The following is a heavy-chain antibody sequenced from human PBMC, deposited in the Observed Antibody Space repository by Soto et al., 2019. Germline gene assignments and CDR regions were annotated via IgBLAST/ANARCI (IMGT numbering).Heavy chain of an antibody. V-gene: IGHV1-3*01. CDR1: GYTFTSYA. J-gene: IGHJ4*02. CDR3: ASDVIASSGSYHPEH. Sequence: ASVKVSCKASGYTFTSYAMHWVRQAPGQRLEWMGWINAGNGNTKYSQKFQGRVTITRDTSASTAYIELSRLRSEDTAVYYCASDVIASSGSYHPEHWGRGTLVTVSS. CDR2: INAGNGNT. D-gene: IGHD1-26*01.